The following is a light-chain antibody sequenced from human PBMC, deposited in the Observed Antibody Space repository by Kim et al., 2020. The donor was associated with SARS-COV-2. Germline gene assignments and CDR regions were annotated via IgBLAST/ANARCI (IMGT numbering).Light chain of an antibody. Sequence: DVQMTQSPSSVSASLGDRVTITCRASQGISAWLAWYQQKPGKAPRLLIYAASAVQSGVPSRFSGSGSGKEFTLTINSLQPEDVGTYYCQQSNKFPITFGQGTRLEIK. CDR3: QQSNKFPIT. J-gene: IGKJ5*01. V-gene: IGKV1-12*01. CDR2: AAS. CDR1: QGISAW.